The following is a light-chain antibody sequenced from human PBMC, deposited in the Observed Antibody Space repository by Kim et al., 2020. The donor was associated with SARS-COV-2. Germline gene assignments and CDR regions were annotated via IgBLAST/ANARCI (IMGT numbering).Light chain of an antibody. Sequence: SASVGDRVTITCRASQGIRNDLGWYQKTPGKAPKLLIYAASSLQSGVPARFSGNGSGTDFTLTISSLQPEDFATYYCLQDYNYPYTFGQGTKLEI. CDR1: QGIRND. CDR3: LQDYNYPYT. CDR2: AAS. V-gene: IGKV1-6*01. J-gene: IGKJ2*01.